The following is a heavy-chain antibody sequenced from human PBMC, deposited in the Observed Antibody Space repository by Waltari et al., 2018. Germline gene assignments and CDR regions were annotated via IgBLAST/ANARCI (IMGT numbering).Heavy chain of an antibody. Sequence: QVQLQESGPGLVKPSETLSLTCTVSGGSISSYYWVWIRQPPGKGLEWIGYIYYGGSTNHNPSLKSRVTISVDTSKNQFSLKLSSVTAADTAVYYCARVGGDFWSGYYSFFDYWGQGTLVTVSS. J-gene: IGHJ4*02. CDR2: IYYGGST. CDR1: GGSISSYY. CDR3: ARVGGDFWSGYYSFFDY. D-gene: IGHD3-3*01. V-gene: IGHV4-59*01.